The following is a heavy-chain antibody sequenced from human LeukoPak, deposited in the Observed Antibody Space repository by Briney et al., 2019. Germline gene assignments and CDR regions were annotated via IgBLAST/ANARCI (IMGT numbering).Heavy chain of an antibody. CDR1: GYTFTSYG. Sequence: AASVKVSCKASGYTFTSYGISWVRQAPGQGLEWMGWISAYNGNTNYAQKLQGRVTMTTDTSTSTAYMELRSLRSEDTAVYYCARDSSNDYVWGSWGQGTLVTVSS. CDR3: ARDSSNDYVWGS. CDR2: ISAYNGNT. J-gene: IGHJ4*02. D-gene: IGHD3-16*01. V-gene: IGHV1-18*01.